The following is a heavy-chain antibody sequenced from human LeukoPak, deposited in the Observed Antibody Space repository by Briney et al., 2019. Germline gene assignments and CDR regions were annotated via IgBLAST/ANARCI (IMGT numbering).Heavy chain of an antibody. Sequence: GVSLRFSCAASGFTFSDYYMSWIRQAPGKGLEWVSYISSSGTTIYYADSVKGRFTISRDNAKNTLYLQMNSLRAEDTAVYYCARGRSSSPIYYYGMDVWGQGTTVTVSS. CDR1: GFTFSDYY. J-gene: IGHJ6*02. D-gene: IGHD6-13*01. CDR2: ISSSGTTI. CDR3: ARGRSSSPIYYYGMDV. V-gene: IGHV3-11*01.